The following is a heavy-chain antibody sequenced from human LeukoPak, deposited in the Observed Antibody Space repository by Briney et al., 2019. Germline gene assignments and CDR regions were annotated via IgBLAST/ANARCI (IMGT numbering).Heavy chain of an antibody. CDR1: GGSFSGYY. J-gene: IGHJ6*03. CDR2: INHSGST. D-gene: IGHD2-2*01. CDR3: ARGHRGTGGYCSSTSCWNYYYMDV. V-gene: IGHV4-34*01. Sequence: LETLSLTCAVYGGSFSGYYWSWIRQPPGKGLEWIGEINHSGSTNYNPSLKSRVTISVDTSKNQFSLKLSSVTAADTAVYYCARGHRGTGGYCSSTSCWNYYYMDVWGKGTTVTVSS.